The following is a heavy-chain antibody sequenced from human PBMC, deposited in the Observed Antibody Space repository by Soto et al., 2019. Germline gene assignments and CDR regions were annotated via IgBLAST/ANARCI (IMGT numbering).Heavy chain of an antibody. CDR1: GGSFSGYS. J-gene: IGHJ5*02. Sequence: PSETLSLTCAVYGGSFSGYSWTWIRQPPGTGLEWIGEINHTGSTNYNPSLKSRVIISVDTSKNQFSLKLSSVTAADTAVYYCARGGQLAALYNWFDPWGQGTLVTVSS. D-gene: IGHD6-6*01. CDR3: ARGGQLAALYNWFDP. CDR2: INHTGST. V-gene: IGHV4-34*01.